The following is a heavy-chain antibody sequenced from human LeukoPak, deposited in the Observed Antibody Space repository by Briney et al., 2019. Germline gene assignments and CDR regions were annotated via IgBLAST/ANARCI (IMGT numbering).Heavy chain of an antibody. CDR1: GASINSHSYY. D-gene: IGHD2/OR15-2a*01. Sequence: SETLSLTCTVSGASINSHSYYWGWIRQAPGKGLEWIGSVYYDGTSYSNPSLTSRAAVFVDTSRDQFSLDLSFVTAADTALYYCVRHISTNTGYFASCGEGMLVSVS. V-gene: IGHV4-39*01. J-gene: IGHJ4*02. CDR2: VYYDGTS. CDR3: VRHISTNTGYFAS.